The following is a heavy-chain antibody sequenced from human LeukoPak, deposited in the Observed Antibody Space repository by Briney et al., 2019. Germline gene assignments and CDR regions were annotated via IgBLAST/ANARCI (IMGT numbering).Heavy chain of an antibody. CDR3: ARRERSFQH. J-gene: IGHJ1*01. D-gene: IGHD1-26*01. CDR1: GASISGSGYY. CDR2: IYSSGST. Sequence: SETLSLTCTVSGASISGSGYYWGWIRQPPGKGLEWIGSIYSSGSTYYNASLQSRVTISIETSKNQISLKLSSVTAADTAVYYCARRERSFQHWGQGTLVTVSS. V-gene: IGHV4-39*01.